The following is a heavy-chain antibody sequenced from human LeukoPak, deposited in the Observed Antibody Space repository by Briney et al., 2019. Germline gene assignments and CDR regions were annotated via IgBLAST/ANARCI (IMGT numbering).Heavy chain of an antibody. J-gene: IGHJ4*02. CDR3: ARGYSYGPVYYFDY. CDR1: GFTFSIYT. Sequence: GGSLRLSCAASGFTFSIYTMNWVRQAPGKGLEWVSYISTSTTIYYTDSVKGRFTISRDNAKSSLYLQMNSLRDEDTAVYYCARGYSYGPVYYFDYWGQGTLVTVSS. D-gene: IGHD5-18*01. V-gene: IGHV3-48*02. CDR2: ISTSTTI.